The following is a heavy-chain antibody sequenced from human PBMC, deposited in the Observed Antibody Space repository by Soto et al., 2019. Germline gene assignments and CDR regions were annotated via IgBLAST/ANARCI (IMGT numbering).Heavy chain of an antibody. CDR1: GYTFTNYG. J-gene: IGHJ4*02. Sequence: QVKLVQSGGEVAKPGASVKVSCKASGYTFTNYGINWVRQAPGLGLEWMGWINVYNGKTNYAQKYKARVTRTRDTYRNFVCMGLGSQRSDDRAVYYCARGRDPHYFDHWGQGTLVNVSS. V-gene: IGHV1-18*01. CDR3: ARGRDPHYFDH. CDR2: INVYNGKT.